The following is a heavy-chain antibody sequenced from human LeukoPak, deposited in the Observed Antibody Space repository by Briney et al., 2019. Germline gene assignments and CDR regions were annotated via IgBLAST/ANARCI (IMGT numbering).Heavy chain of an antibody. Sequence: SETLSLTCTFSGGSISSYYWSGIRQPPGKGLEWIAYIYYSGSTNYNPSLKSRVTISVDTSKNQFSLKLRSVTAADTAVYYCARHDSERLGGGFDIWRQGTMVTVSS. V-gene: IGHV4-59*08. D-gene: IGHD1-26*01. CDR2: IYYSGST. CDR3: ARHDSERLGGGFDI. J-gene: IGHJ3*02. CDR1: GGSISSYY.